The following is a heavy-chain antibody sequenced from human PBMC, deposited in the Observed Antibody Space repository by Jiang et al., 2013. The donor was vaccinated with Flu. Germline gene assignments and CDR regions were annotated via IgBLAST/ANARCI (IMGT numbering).Heavy chain of an antibody. CDR3: ARGDYGDYEAFDI. CDR2: INTNTGNP. V-gene: IGHV7-4-1*01. J-gene: IGHJ3*02. CDR1: YTFTSYA. Sequence: YTFTSYAMNWVRQAPGQGLEWMGWINTNTGNPTYAQGFTGRFVFSLDTSVSTAYLQICSLKAEDTAVYYCARGDYGDYEAFDIWGQGTMVTVSS. D-gene: IGHD4-17*01.